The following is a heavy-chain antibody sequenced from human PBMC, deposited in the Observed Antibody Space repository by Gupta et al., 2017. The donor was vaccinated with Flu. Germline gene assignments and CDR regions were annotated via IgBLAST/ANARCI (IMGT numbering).Heavy chain of an antibody. CDR2: VWYDGTNK. CDR3: ARDLWWYSYGMDY. D-gene: IGHD5-18*01. V-gene: IGHV3-33*01. J-gene: IGHJ4*02. Sequence: FSNYGIHGVRQAPSKGLEWVAAVWYDGTNKYYADSVKGRFTISRDSSNNTVYLQMNSLRAEDAAVYYCARDLWWYSYGMDYWGQGTRVTVSS. CDR1: FSNYG.